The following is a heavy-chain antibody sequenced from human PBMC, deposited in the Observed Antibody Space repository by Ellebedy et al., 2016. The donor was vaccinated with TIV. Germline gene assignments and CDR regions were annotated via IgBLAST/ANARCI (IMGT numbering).Heavy chain of an antibody. V-gene: IGHV3-66*01. D-gene: IGHD1-1*01. CDR2: IYSGGTT. Sequence: PGGSLRPSCAAPGVTVSNNYMTWVRQAPGKGLECVSVIYSGGTTYYTDSVRGRFTVSRDGSKNTLYLQMNSLRAEDTAVYYCARDPPADRTTTWGWGQGTLVTVSS. J-gene: IGHJ4*02. CDR1: GVTVSNNY. CDR3: ARDPPADRTTTWG.